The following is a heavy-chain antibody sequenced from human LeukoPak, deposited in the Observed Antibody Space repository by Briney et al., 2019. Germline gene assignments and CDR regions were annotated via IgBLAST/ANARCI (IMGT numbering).Heavy chain of an antibody. V-gene: IGHV1-8*03. D-gene: IGHD2-2*01. CDR3: ARVLCSSTNCYSSPWFDP. CDR1: GYTFSSYD. J-gene: IGHJ5*02. CDR2: MNPNSGDR. Sequence: GASVKVSCKASGYTFSSYDINWVRQATGQGLEWMGWMNPNSGDRGYAQKFQGRVTITRNTSISTAYMELSSLRSEDTAVYYCARVLCSSTNCYSSPWFDPWGQGTLVTVSS.